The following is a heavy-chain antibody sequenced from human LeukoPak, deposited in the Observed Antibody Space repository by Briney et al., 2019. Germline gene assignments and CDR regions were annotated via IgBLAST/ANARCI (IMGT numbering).Heavy chain of an antibody. Sequence: QTGGSLGLPCAASGFTFSSYAMHWVRQAPGKGLEWVAVISYDGSNKYYADSVKGRFTISRDNSKNTLYLQMNSLRAEDTAVYYCANTYYDFWSGNYYYYGMDVWGQGTTVTVSS. CDR1: GFTFSSYA. V-gene: IGHV3-30*04. J-gene: IGHJ6*02. CDR3: ANTYYDFWSGNYYYYGMDV. D-gene: IGHD3-3*01. CDR2: ISYDGSNK.